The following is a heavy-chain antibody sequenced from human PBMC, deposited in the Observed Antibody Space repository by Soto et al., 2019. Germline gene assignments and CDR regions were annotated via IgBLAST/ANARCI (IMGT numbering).Heavy chain of an antibody. Sequence: ASVKSSCKAFGFIFNNYAISWVRQAPGQGLEWMGWISASSGNTNYAQKLQGRVTMTTDTSTSTAYMELRSLRSDDTAVYYCATAGHYDCSGRDFWGQGTLVTVSS. V-gene: IGHV1-18*04. CDR1: GFIFNNYA. J-gene: IGHJ4*02. CDR2: ISASSGNT. D-gene: IGHD3-22*01. CDR3: ATAGHYDCSGRDF.